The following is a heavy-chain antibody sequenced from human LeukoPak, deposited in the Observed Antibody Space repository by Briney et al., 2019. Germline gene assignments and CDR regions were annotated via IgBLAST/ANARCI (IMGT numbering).Heavy chain of an antibody. D-gene: IGHD4-17*01. CDR2: IDTAGET. V-gene: IGHV3-13*01. J-gene: IGHJ2*01. Sequence: PGGSLRLSCAASGFTFSNYDMHWVRQAAGKGLEWVSAIDTAGETYFPGSVKGRFTISRENAINSLYLQMNSRRAEDTAVYYCARTTVTSGPYWYFDLWGRGTLVTVSS. CDR3: ARTTVTSGPYWYFDL. CDR1: GFTFSNYD.